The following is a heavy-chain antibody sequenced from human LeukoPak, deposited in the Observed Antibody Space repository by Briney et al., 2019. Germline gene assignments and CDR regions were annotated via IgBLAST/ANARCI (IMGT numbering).Heavy chain of an antibody. CDR2: ISSSSYI. CDR1: GFTFSSYA. Sequence: GGSLRLSCAASGFTFSSYAMSWVRQAPGKGLEWVSSISSSSYIYYADSVKGRFTISRDNAKNSLYLQMNSLRAEDTAVYYCARGQSSYVHGGYWGQGTLVTVSS. J-gene: IGHJ4*02. CDR3: ARGQSSYVHGGY. V-gene: IGHV3-21*01. D-gene: IGHD5-18*01.